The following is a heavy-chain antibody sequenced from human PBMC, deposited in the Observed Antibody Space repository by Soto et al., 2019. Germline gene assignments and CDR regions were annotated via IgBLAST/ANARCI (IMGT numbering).Heavy chain of an antibody. D-gene: IGHD2-15*01. CDR1: GGSISSYY. Sequence: QVQLQESGPGLVKPSETLSLTCRISGGSISSYYWNWIRQAPGKGLEWIGFISYSGSTNYNPALTSRATISWDTSKTKTPLRLNSGPVPATAVYYCVRVRGPGGGYSSPVDVWGQGTTVTFS. J-gene: IGHJ6*01. V-gene: IGHV4-59*01. CDR3: VRVRGPGGGYSSPVDV. CDR2: ISYSGST.